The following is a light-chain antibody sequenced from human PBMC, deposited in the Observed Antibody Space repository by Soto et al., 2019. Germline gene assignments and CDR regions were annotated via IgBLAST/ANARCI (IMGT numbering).Light chain of an antibody. V-gene: IGKV3-20*01. Sequence: EIVLTQSPGTLSLSPGERATLSCRASQSVSSSYLAWYQQKPGQAPRLLIYGASSRATGIPDRFSGSGSGTDFTLTISRLEPEDFAVYYCQQYTAFGQGTKVDTK. J-gene: IGKJ1*01. CDR2: GAS. CDR3: QQYTA. CDR1: QSVSSSY.